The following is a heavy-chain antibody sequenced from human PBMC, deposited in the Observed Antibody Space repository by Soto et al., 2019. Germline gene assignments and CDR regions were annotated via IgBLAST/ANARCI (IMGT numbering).Heavy chain of an antibody. J-gene: IGHJ5*02. CDR1: GGSISSGVYY. Sequence: SLTCTVSGGSISSGVYYWSWIRQHPGKGLEWIGYIYYGGSTYYNPSLKSRVTISVDTSKNQFSLKLSSVTAADTAVYYCARVRARCIAAAGRGDCSYNWFDPWGQGTLVTVSS. V-gene: IGHV4-31*03. D-gene: IGHD6-13*01. CDR2: IYYGGST. CDR3: ARVRARCIAAAGRGDCSYNWFDP.